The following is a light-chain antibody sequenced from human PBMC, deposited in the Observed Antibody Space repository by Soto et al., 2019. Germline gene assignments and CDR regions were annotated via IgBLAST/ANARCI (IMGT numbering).Light chain of an antibody. Sequence: EVVLTQSPGTPSLSPGERATLSCRASQSVSSSYLAWYQQKPGQAPRLLIYGASIRATGIPDRFSGSGSGTDFTLTVSRLEAEEFAVYYCQHYDNSPPYTFGQGTKLEIK. CDR1: QSVSSSY. CDR3: QHYDNSPPYT. V-gene: IGKV3-20*01. J-gene: IGKJ2*01. CDR2: GAS.